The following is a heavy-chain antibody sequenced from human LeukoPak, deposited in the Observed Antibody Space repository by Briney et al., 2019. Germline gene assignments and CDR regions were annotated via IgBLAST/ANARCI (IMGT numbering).Heavy chain of an antibody. Sequence: KPSETLSLTCTVSGGSISSYYWGWIRQPPGKGLEWIGSIYYSGSTYYNPSLKSRVTISVDTSKNQFSLKLSSVTAADTAVYYCASTITMSGVAIPEGYFDYWGQGTLVTVSS. J-gene: IGHJ4*02. D-gene: IGHD3-10*02. CDR2: IYYSGST. CDR1: GGSISSYY. V-gene: IGHV4-39*01. CDR3: ASTITMSGVAIPEGYFDY.